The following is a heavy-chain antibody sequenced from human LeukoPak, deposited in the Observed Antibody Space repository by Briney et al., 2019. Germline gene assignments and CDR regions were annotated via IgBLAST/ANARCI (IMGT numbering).Heavy chain of an antibody. D-gene: IGHD6-19*01. J-gene: IGHJ3*02. V-gene: IGHV4-59*08. CDR2: IYYSGST. CDR1: GGSISSYY. CDR3: ARLRPVAGYDAFDI. Sequence: PSDTLSLTCSVSGGSISSYYWSWIRHPPGKGLEWIGYIYYSGSTNYNPTLKSRVTMSVDTSKNQFFLKLTSVTAADTAVYYCARLRPVAGYDAFDIWGHGTMVTVSS.